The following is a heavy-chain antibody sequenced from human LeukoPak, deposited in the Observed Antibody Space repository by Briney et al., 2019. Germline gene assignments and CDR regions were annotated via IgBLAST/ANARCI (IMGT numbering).Heavy chain of an antibody. D-gene: IGHD2-15*01. J-gene: IGHJ4*02. V-gene: IGHV5-10-1*01. Sequence: GESLKISCKGSGYSFTSYWISWVRQMPGKGREWMGRIDPSDSYTNYSPSFQGHVTISADKSISTAYLQWSSLKASDTAMYYCARHRPGYCSGGSCYVSGEFDYWGQGTLVTVSS. CDR3: ARHRPGYCSGGSCYVSGEFDY. CDR2: IDPSDSYT. CDR1: GYSFTSYW.